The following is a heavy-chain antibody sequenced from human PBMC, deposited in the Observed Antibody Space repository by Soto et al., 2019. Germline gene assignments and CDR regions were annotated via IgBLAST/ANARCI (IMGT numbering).Heavy chain of an antibody. CDR3: AKVTSRFGELLLGFYPPWWFDP. CDR2: ISGSGGST. J-gene: IGHJ5*02. CDR1: GFTFSSYA. Sequence: GGSLRLSCAASGFTFSSYAMSWVRQAPGKGLEWVSAISGSGGSTYYADSVKGRFTISRDNSKNTLYLQMNSLRAEDTAVYYCAKVTSRFGELLLGFYPPWWFDPWGQGTLVTVSS. V-gene: IGHV3-23*01. D-gene: IGHD3-10*01.